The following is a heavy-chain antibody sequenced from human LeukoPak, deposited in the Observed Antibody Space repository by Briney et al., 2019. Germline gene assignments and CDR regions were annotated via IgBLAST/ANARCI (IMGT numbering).Heavy chain of an antibody. D-gene: IGHD3-10*01. CDR3: AKDPGMVRGVIGDY. Sequence: GGSLRLSCAASGFTLSGYDMHWVRQAPGKGLEWVAAIGIDGDTYYPGSVKGRFTISRENAKNSLYLQMNSLRAEDTAVYYCAKDPGMVRGVIGDYWGQGTLVTVSS. V-gene: IGHV3-13*01. J-gene: IGHJ4*02. CDR2: IGIDGDT. CDR1: GFTLSGYD.